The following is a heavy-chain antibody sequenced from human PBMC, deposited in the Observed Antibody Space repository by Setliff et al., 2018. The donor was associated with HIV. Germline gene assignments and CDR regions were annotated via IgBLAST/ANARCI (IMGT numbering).Heavy chain of an antibody. V-gene: IGHV4-38-2*02. CDR1: GYSISSGYY. CDR2: IYHSGST. CDR3: ARDPSGWYYFDY. D-gene: IGHD6-19*01. Sequence: SETLSLTCIVSGYSISSGYYWGWIRQPPGKGLEWIGTIYHSGSTYYNPSLKSRVTISVDTSKNQFSLKLSSVTAADTAVYYCARDPSGWYYFDYWGQGTLVTVSS. J-gene: IGHJ4*02.